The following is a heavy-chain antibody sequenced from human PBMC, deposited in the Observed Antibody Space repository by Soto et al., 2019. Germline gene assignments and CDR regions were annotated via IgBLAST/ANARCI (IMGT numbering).Heavy chain of an antibody. CDR3: ARDKGAEYYDSSGYYPNFDY. CDR2: IIPIFGTA. J-gene: IGHJ4*02. V-gene: IGHV1-69*06. Sequence: ASVKVSCKASGGTFSSYAISWVRQAPGQGLEWMGGIIPIFGTANYAQKFQGRVTITADKSTSTAYMELSSLRSEDTAVYYCARDKGAEYYDSSGYYPNFDYWGQGTLVNVS. CDR1: GGTFSSYA. D-gene: IGHD3-22*01.